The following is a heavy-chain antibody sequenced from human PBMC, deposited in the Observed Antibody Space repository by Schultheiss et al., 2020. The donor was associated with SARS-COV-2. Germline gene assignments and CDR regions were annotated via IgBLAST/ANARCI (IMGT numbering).Heavy chain of an antibody. Sequence: GGSLRLSCAASGFTFSSYAMSWVRQAPGKGLEWVSAISGSGGSTYYADSVKGRFTISRDNSKNTLYLQMNSLRAEDTAVYYCARDVWIQLWGYYYYGMDVWGQGTTVTVSS. J-gene: IGHJ6*02. V-gene: IGHV3-23*01. CDR1: GFTFSSYA. D-gene: IGHD5-18*01. CDR2: ISGSGGST. CDR3: ARDVWIQLWGYYYYGMDV.